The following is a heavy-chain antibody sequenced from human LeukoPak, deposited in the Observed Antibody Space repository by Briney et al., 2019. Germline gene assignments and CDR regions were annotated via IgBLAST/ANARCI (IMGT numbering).Heavy chain of an antibody. D-gene: IGHD1-26*01. CDR2: ISYDGSNK. V-gene: IGHV3-30*04. CDR1: GGTFSSYA. Sequence: SCKASGGTFSSYAMHWVRQAPGKGLEWVAVISYDGSNKYYADSVKGRFTISRDNSKNTLYLQMNSLRAEDTAVYYCSGSYSLFDYWGQGTLVTVSS. CDR3: SGSYSLFDY. J-gene: IGHJ4*02.